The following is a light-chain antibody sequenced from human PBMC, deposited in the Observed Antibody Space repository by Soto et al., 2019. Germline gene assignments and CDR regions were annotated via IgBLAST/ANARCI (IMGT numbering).Light chain of an antibody. V-gene: IGLV2-23*01. CDR3: CSYALL. J-gene: IGLJ1*01. CDR1: NSGVGTHNL. CDR2: EGT. Sequence: QSVLTQPASVSGSPGQSITISCTGTNSGVGTHNLVSWYQQHPGKAPKLIIYEGTKRPSGVSNRFSGSKSGNTASLTTSGLQAEDEADYYCCSYALLFGTGTKVTVL.